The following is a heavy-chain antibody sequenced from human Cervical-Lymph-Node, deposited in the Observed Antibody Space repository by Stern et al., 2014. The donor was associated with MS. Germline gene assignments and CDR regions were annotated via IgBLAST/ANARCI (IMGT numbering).Heavy chain of an antibody. CDR2: VFHSGST. Sequence: QVQLVQSGPGLVKPSGTLSLTCAVSGDSISSSNWWSWVRQPPGKGLEWIGEVFHSGSTNYNPSLKSRVTISVDKSKNQFSLKLTSVTAADTAVYYCARGLEYGDYFDYWGRGTLVTVSS. V-gene: IGHV4-4*02. CDR1: GDSISSSNW. CDR3: ARGLEYGDYFDY. D-gene: IGHD4-17*01. J-gene: IGHJ4*02.